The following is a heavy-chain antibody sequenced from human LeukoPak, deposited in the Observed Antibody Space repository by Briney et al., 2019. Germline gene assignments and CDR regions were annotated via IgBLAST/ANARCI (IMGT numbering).Heavy chain of an antibody. J-gene: IGHJ4*02. Sequence: GESLKISCKGSGYSFTSYWIGWVRQMPGKGLEWMGIIYPGDSDTRYSPSFQGQVTISADKSISTAYLQWSSLKASDTAMYYCARHARARDPLYPYYDTALDYFDYWGQGTLVTVSS. V-gene: IGHV5-51*01. CDR2: IYPGDSDT. CDR3: ARHARARDPLYPYYDTALDYFDY. D-gene: IGHD3-22*01. CDR1: GYSFTSYW.